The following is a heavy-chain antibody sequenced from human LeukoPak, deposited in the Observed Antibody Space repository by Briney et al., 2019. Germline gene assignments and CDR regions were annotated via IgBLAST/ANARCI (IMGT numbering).Heavy chain of an antibody. V-gene: IGHV3-23*01. Sequence: GGSLRLSCGASGFTLRIYAVIGAPASPEGAGEGVSAISGSGGRQYYADSVKGRFTISRDNSENTLYLQKNSLRAEDTAVYYCAKTALRGERAFDIWG. CDR1: GFTLRIYA. CDR3: AKTALRGERAFDI. J-gene: IGHJ3*02. D-gene: IGHD5-12*01. CDR2: ISGSGGRQ.